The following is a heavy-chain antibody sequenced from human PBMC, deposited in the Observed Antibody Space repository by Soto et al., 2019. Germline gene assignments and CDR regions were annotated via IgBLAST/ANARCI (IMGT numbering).Heavy chain of an antibody. CDR3: ARGGSTGWFYFEF. V-gene: IGHV3-23*01. CDR2: TPGSGGSS. J-gene: IGHJ4*02. CDR1: GFTFKSYA. Sequence: GGSLRLSCAASGFTFKSYAMKWVRQSPGKGLEWVASTPGSGGSSYYADSVKGRFTISRDNSKNTIYLDLNSIKAEDTAMYYCARGGSTGWFYFEFWGQGTKVTVSS. D-gene: IGHD6-19*01.